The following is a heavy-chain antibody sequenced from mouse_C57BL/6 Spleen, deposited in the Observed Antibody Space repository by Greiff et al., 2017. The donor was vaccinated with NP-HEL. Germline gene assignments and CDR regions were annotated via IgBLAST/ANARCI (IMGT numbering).Heavy chain of an antibody. CDR3: AKISLYDDYYAMDY. CDR1: GYTFTSYW. Sequence: QVQLQQPGAELVKPGASVKMSCKASGYTFTSYWITWVKQRPGQGLEWIGDIYPGSGSTNYNEEFKSKATLTVDTSSSTAYMQLSSLTSEDSAVYYCAKISLYDDYYAMDYWSQGTSVTVAS. J-gene: IGHJ4*01. V-gene: IGHV1-55*01. CDR2: IYPGSGST. D-gene: IGHD2-3*01.